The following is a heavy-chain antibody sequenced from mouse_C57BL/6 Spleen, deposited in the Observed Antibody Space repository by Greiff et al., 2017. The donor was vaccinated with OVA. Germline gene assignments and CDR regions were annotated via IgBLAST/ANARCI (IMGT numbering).Heavy chain of an antibody. V-gene: IGHV1-80*01. CDR2: IYPGDGDT. J-gene: IGHJ2*01. Sequence: VQLQESGAELVKPGASVKISCKASGYAFSSYWMNWVKQRPGKGLEWIGQIYPGDGDTNYNGKFKGKATLTADKSSSTAYMQLSSLTSEDSAVYFCATYDYDGTVDYWGQGNTLTVSS. D-gene: IGHD2-4*01. CDR3: ATYDYDGTVDY. CDR1: GYAFSSYW.